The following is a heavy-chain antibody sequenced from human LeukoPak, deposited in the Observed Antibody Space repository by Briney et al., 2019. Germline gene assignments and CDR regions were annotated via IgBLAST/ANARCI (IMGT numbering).Heavy chain of an antibody. V-gene: IGHV3-48*03. CDR3: ARDTSTVRYDY. D-gene: IGHD4-11*01. J-gene: IGHJ4*02. CDR1: GFTFNNYE. CDR2: ISSRGGTI. Sequence: PGGSLRLSCAASGFTFNNYEMNWVRQAPGKGLEGVSYISSRGGTIYYADSVKGRFTISRDNAKNSLYLQMNSLRADDTAVYFCARDTSTVRYDYWGQGTLVTVSS.